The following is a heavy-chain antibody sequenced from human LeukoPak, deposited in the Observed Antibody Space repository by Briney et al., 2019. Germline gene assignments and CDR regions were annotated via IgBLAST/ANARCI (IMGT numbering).Heavy chain of an antibody. Sequence: SETLSLTCTVSGGSISSYYWSWIRQPPGKGLEWIGYIYYSGSTNYNPSLKSRVTISVDTSKNQFSLKLSSVTAADTAVYYCARGGYSRAYYYYYYMDVWGKGTTVTVSS. D-gene: IGHD6-13*01. V-gene: IGHV4-59*12. J-gene: IGHJ6*03. CDR3: ARGGYSRAYYYYYYMDV. CDR1: GGSISSYY. CDR2: IYYSGST.